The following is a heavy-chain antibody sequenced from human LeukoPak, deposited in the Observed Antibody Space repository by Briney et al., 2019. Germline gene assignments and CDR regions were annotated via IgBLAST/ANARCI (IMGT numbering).Heavy chain of an antibody. Sequence: PSETLSLTCAVSGASMNSASYYWGWIRPPPGKGLEWIGSIYYSGSTYYNPSLNSRVSMSIVTSKNQFSLKVTSVTAADTAVYYCARRVAGTECLDYWGQGTLVTVSS. CDR1: GASMNSASYY. J-gene: IGHJ4*02. CDR2: IYYSGST. D-gene: IGHD1-1*01. CDR3: ARRVAGTECLDY. V-gene: IGHV4-39*01.